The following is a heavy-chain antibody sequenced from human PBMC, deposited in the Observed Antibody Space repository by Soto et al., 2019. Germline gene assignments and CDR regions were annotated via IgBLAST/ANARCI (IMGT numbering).Heavy chain of an antibody. CDR3: AREYYYGMDV. V-gene: IGHV3-11*05. J-gene: IGHJ6*02. CDR1: GFTFSDYY. Sequence: QVQLVKSGGGLVGPGGSLKLSCAASGFTFSDYYMTWIRQAPGKGLEWVSYITGSSDYTNYADSVKGRFTISGDNVKNSLYLQMNSLRAEDTAVYYCAREYYYGMDVWGQGTTVTVSS. CDR2: ITGSSDYT.